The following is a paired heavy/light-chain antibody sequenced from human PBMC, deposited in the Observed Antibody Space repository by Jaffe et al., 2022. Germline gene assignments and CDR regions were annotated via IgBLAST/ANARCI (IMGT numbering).Heavy chain of an antibody. J-gene: IGHJ4*02. CDR3: ARGRGYSRH. D-gene: IGHD5-12*01. CDR2: IKQDGSER. CDR1: GFTFSNYC. V-gene: IGHV3-7*05. Sequence: EVQVVESGGGLVQPGGSLRLSCAASGFTFSNYCMSWVRQAPGKGLEWVADIKQDGSERYFVDSVKGRFTISRDNAKNSLFLQMNSLRAEDTAVYYCARGRGYSRHWGQGTLVTVSS.
Light chain of an antibody. J-gene: IGKJ4*01. CDR3: QQFNSFPLT. Sequence: AIQLTQSPSSLSASVGDRVSITCRASQGISSALAWYQQKPGKPPKLLIYDASSLESGVPSRFSGSGSGTDFTLTISSLQPEDFATYYCQQFNSFPLTFGGGTKVEIK. CDR1: QGISSA. V-gene: IGKV1-13*02. CDR2: DAS.